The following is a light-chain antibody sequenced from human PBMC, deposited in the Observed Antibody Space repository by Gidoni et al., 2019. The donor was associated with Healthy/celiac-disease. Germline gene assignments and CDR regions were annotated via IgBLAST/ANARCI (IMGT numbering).Light chain of an antibody. CDR3: CSYAGSSTSVV. V-gene: IGLV2-23*02. CDR1: SSDVGSYNL. CDR2: EVS. J-gene: IGLJ2*01. Sequence: QSALTRPPSVSGSPGQCITISCTGTSSDVGSYNLVSWYQQHPGKAPKLMIYEVSKRPSGVSNRFSGSKSGNTASLTISGLQAEDEADYYCCSYAGSSTSVVFGGGTKLTVL.